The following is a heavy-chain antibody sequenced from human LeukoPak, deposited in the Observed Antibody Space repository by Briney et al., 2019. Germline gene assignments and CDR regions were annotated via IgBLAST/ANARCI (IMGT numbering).Heavy chain of an antibody. J-gene: IGHJ4*02. CDR2: ISSTSSHI. Sequence: KPGGPLRLSCAASGFTFSTYRMNWVRQAPGKGLEWVSSISSTSSHIYYADSVKGRFTISRDNAKNSLHLQMNSLRADDSAVYYCVRVTTTYYYDSGGYCDYWGQGTLVTVSS. D-gene: IGHD3-22*01. CDR1: GFTFSTYR. V-gene: IGHV3-21*01. CDR3: VRVTTTYYYDSGGYCDY.